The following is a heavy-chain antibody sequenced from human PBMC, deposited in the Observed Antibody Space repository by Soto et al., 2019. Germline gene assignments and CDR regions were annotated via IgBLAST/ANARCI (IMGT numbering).Heavy chain of an antibody. D-gene: IGHD3-22*01. CDR1: GGSISSGGYY. J-gene: IGHJ3*02. CDR3: ARVHYDSSGYYDAFHI. V-gene: IGHV4-61*02. CDR2: IYTSGST. Sequence: PSETLSLTCTVSGGSISSGGYYWSWIRQPAGKGLEWIGRIYTSGSTNYNPSLKSRVTMSIDTSKNQFSLKLSSVTAADTAVYYCARVHYDSSGYYDAFHIWGQGTMVTVSS.